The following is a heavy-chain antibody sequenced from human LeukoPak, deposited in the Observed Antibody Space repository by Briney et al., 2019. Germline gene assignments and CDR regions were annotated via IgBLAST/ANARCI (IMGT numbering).Heavy chain of an antibody. D-gene: IGHD6-6*01. Sequence: ASVKVSCKASGGTFINYAFSWVRQAPGHGLEWMGGIIPIFGTANYAQNFQGRVTITADGSTSTAYMELSSLRSEDTAVYYCARVDGGAARLFRATYGMDVWGQGTTVTVSS. J-gene: IGHJ6*02. CDR2: IIPIFGTA. CDR3: ARVDGGAARLFRATYGMDV. V-gene: IGHV1-69*13. CDR1: GGTFINYA.